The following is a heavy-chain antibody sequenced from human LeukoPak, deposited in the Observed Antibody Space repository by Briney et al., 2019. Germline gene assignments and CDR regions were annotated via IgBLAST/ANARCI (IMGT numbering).Heavy chain of an antibody. CDR1: GGSISSSSYY. CDR2: IYYSGST. J-gene: IGHJ5*02. V-gene: IGHV4-39*07. Sequence: SETLSLTCTVSGGSISSSSYYWGWIRQPPGKGLEWIGSIYYSGSTHYSPPLKSRVTVSLDKSRNQFSLKMSSVTAADTAVYYCARDRTGWFDPWGQGILVTVSS. CDR3: ARDRTGWFDP.